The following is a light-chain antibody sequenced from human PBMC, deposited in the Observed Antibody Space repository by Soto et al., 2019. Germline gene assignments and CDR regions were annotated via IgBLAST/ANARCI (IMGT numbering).Light chain of an antibody. CDR1: QSVSTSY. CDR2: GAS. J-gene: IGKJ1*01. CDR3: QHYGSSPRT. V-gene: IGKV3-20*01. Sequence: EIGLTQPPGTLPLSPGERATLSSGASQSVSTSYFGWYQQKPGQAPRPLIYGASSRATVIPDRFSGSGSGTDFTLTISRLEPEDFAVYYCQHYGSSPRTFGQGTKVEIK.